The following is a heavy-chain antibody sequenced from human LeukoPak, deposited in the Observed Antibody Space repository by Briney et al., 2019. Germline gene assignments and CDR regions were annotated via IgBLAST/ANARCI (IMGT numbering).Heavy chain of an antibody. D-gene: IGHD3-3*01. CDR3: ARQNDFRLDH. CDR2: IYPGDSDT. V-gene: IGHV5-51*01. Sequence: GESLKISFKGSGYTFSSYWIGWVRPMPGKGLEGMGIIYPGDSDTRYSPSLQGQVPISVDTSIGTAYLQWSSLKASDTAIYYCARQNDFRLDHWGQGTLLTVSS. CDR1: GYTFSSYW. J-gene: IGHJ4*02.